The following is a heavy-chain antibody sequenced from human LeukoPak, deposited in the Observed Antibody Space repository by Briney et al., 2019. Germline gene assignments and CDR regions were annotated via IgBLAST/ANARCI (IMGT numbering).Heavy chain of an antibody. V-gene: IGHV4-39*01. CDR2: IYYSGST. Sequence: SETLSLTCTVSGGSISSSSYYWGWIRQPPGKGLEWIGSIYYSGSTYYNPSLKSRVTISVDTSKNQFSLKLSSVTAADTAVYYCARRATYGGRPHSSFDWYFDLWGRGTLVTVSS. J-gene: IGHJ2*01. CDR3: ARRATYGGRPHSSFDWYFDL. D-gene: IGHD4-23*01. CDR1: GGSISSSSYY.